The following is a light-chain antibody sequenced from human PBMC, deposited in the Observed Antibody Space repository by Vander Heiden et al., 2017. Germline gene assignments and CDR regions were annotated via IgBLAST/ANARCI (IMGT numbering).Light chain of an antibody. Sequence: IVMTQSPDSMAVSRGERATINCKSSQCLLYRSNSKNYLAWYQQKSGQPTKVLIYWASTRESGVADRFSGSGSGTDSTPTISSLRAVDRAVYLSQQYYTTPYTFCQGTELEIK. CDR2: WAS. J-gene: IGKJ2*01. CDR3: QQYYTTPYT. CDR1: QCLLYRSNSKNY. V-gene: IGKV4-1*01.